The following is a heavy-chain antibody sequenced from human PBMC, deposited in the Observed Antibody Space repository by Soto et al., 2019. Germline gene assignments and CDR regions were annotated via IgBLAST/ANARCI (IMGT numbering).Heavy chain of an antibody. CDR1: GLTFSAYD. Sequence: VQLVESGGGLVQPGGSLRLSCAASGLTFSAYDMHWVRQATGKGLEWVAAIGTQHDAYYPDSVKGRLTISRENAKNSLYLQMNSLRAGGTGVYYCARQASYWHGGGGWLDPWGQGTLVTVSS. J-gene: IGHJ5*02. CDR2: IGTQHDA. CDR3: ARQASYWHGGGGWLDP. V-gene: IGHV3-13*01. D-gene: IGHD2-8*02.